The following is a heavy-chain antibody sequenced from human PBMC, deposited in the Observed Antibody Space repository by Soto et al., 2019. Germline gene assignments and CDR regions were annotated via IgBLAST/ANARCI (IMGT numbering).Heavy chain of an antibody. CDR1: GFTFSSYG. V-gene: IGHV3-30*03. CDR2: ISYDGSNK. J-gene: IGHJ4*02. CDR3: VRGNGNNYGHFDY. Sequence: GGSLRLSCAASGFTFSSYGMHWVRQAPGKGLEWVAVISYDGSNKYYADSVKGRFTISRDNAKNTLNLQMNSLRAEDTAVYYCVRGNGNNYGHFDYWGQGTLVTVSS. D-gene: IGHD5-18*01.